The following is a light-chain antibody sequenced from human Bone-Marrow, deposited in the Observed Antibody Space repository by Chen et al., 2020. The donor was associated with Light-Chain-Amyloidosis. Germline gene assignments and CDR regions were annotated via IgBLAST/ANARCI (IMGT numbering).Light chain of an antibody. J-gene: IGLJ1*01. CDR2: EVT. V-gene: IGLV2-14*01. CDR3: SSYTITNTLV. CDR1: SSDVGGDNH. Sequence: QSALIQPASVSGSPGQSITISCTGTSSDVGGDNHVSWYQQHPDKAPKLMIYEVTNRPSWVPDRCSGSKSDNTASLTISGLQTEDEADYFCSSYTITNTLVFGSGTRVTVL.